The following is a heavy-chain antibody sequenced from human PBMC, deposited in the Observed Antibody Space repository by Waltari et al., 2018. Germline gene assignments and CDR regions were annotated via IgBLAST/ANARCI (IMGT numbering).Heavy chain of an antibody. CDR1: GFTFSSYG. CDR3: AREHYVWGSFLDYYYGMDV. D-gene: IGHD3-16*01. CDR2: IWYDGSNK. J-gene: IGHJ6*02. Sequence: QVQLVESGGGVVQPGRSLTLSCAASGFTFSSYGMPWVSQAPGKGLEWVAVIWYDGSNKYYADSVKGRFTISRDNSKNTLYLQMNSLRAEDTAVYYCAREHYVWGSFLDYYYGMDVWGQGTTVTVSS. V-gene: IGHV3-33*01.